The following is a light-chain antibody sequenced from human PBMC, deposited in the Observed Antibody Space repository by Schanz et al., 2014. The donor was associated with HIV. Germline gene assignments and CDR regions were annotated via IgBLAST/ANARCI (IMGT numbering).Light chain of an antibody. V-gene: IGLV2-14*03. J-gene: IGLJ3*02. CDR1: SSDVGGYDY. CDR2: DVT. Sequence: QSALTQPASVSGSPGQSITISCTGDSSDVGGYDYVSWYQQHPGKAPKLIIYDVTDRPSGVSFRISGSKSGNTASLTISGLQAEDEGDYYCCSYTSSSTWVFGGGTKLTVL. CDR3: CSYTSSSTWV.